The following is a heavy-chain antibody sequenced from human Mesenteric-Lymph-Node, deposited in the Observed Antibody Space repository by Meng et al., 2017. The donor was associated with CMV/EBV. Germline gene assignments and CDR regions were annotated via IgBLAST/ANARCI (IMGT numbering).Heavy chain of an antibody. Sequence: SETLSLTCTVSGGSISSYYWSWIRQPPGKGLEWIGYIYYSGSTNYNPSLKSRVTISVDTSKNQFSLKLSSVTAADTAVYYCARELYRYYFDLWGQGTLVTVSS. J-gene: IGHJ4*02. V-gene: IGHV4-59*01. CDR3: ARELYRYYFDL. CDR1: GGSISSYY. CDR2: IYYSGST. D-gene: IGHD3-16*02.